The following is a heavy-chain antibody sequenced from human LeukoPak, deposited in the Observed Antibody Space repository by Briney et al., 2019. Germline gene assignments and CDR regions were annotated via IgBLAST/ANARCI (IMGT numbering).Heavy chain of an antibody. CDR2: ISGSGGSS. Sequence: GGSLRLSCAASGFTFSNYALSWVRQAPGKGLEWVSGISGSGGSSNYADSVKGRFTISRDISKNTLYLQMNSLRADDTAVYYCAKAATNYNILTGYYHFDYWGQGTLVTVSS. J-gene: IGHJ4*02. D-gene: IGHD3-9*01. CDR1: GFTFSNYA. CDR3: AKAATNYNILTGYYHFDY. V-gene: IGHV3-23*01.